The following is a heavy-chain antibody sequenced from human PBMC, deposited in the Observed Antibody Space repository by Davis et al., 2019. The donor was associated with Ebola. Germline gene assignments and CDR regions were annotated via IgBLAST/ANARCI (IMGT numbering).Heavy chain of an antibody. CDR2: IVVGSGNT. CDR1: GFTFTSSA. Sequence: SVKVSCKASGFTFTSSAMQWVRQARGQRLEWIGWIVVGSGNTNYAQKFQERVTITRDMSTSTAYMELSSLRSEDTAVYYCAAVWFGELLVPSYGMDVWGQGTTVTVSS. V-gene: IGHV1-58*02. CDR3: AAVWFGELLVPSYGMDV. J-gene: IGHJ6*02. D-gene: IGHD3-10*01.